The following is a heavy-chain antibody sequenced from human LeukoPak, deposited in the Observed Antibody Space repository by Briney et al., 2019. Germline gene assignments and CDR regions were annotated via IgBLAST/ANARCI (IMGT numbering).Heavy chain of an antibody. CDR2: INPSGDGT. V-gene: IGHV1-46*02. J-gene: IGHJ5*02. CDR3: AKGSRTFDP. CDR1: GYTFNTNY. D-gene: IGHD6-6*01. Sequence: ASVKVSCKASGYTFNTNYIHWVRQAPGQGLEWIGVINPSGDGTSYPQKFQGRVTMTANTSINTAHMELSTLRSEDTAVYYCAKGSRTFDPWGQGTLVTVSS.